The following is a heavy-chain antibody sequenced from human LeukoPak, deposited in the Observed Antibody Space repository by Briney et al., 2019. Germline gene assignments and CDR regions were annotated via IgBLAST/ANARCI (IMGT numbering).Heavy chain of an antibody. Sequence: SETLSLTCTVSGGSISSYYWSWIRQPPGKGLEWIGYIYYSGSTNYNPSLKSRVTISVDTSKNQFSLKLSSVTAADTAVYYCARFVVVPAAKVFDYWGQGTLVTVSS. V-gene: IGHV4-59*08. CDR3: ARFVVVPAAKVFDY. CDR2: IYYSGST. D-gene: IGHD2-2*01. J-gene: IGHJ4*02. CDR1: GGSISSYY.